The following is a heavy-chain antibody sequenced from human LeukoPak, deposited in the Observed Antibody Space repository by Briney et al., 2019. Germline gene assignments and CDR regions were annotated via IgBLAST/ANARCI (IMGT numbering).Heavy chain of an antibody. CDR2: IYYSGST. D-gene: IGHD3-10*01. V-gene: IGHV4-39*07. J-gene: IGHJ3*02. CDR1: GGSISSSSYY. CDR3: ARALFVPDAFDI. Sequence: PSETLSLTCTVSGGSISSSSYYWGWIRQPPGKGLEWIGSIYYSGSTYYNPSLKSRVTISVDTSKNQFSLKLSSVTAADTAVYYCARALFVPDAFDIWGQGTMVTVSS.